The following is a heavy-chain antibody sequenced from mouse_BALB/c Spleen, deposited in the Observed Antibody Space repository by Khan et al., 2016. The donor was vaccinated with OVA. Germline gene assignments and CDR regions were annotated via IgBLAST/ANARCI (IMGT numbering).Heavy chain of an antibody. J-gene: IGHJ3*01. CDR2: INPSNGYT. CDR3: VRDGAYHRNDGWFAY. D-gene: IGHD2-14*01. Sequence: QVQLQQSGAELARPGASVKMSCKASGYTFTSYTIHWIKLRPGQGLEWIGYINPSNGYTNYNQKFKDKATLNADTSSTTAYMELSSLTSDDSALYNCVRDGAYHRNDGWFAYWGQGTLVTVSA. V-gene: IGHV1-4*01. CDR1: GYTFTSYT.